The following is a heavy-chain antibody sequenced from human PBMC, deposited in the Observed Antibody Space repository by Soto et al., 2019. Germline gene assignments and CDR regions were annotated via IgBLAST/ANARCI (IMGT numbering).Heavy chain of an antibody. V-gene: IGHV3-48*02. J-gene: IGHJ3*02. D-gene: IGHD2-21*02. CDR2: ISGSSGTI. CDR1: GFTFSSYS. Sequence: EVQLVESGGGFVQPGGSLRLSCAASGFTFSSYSMNWVRQAPGKGLEWVSYISGSSGTIYYADSVKGRFTISRDNAKNSLYLQMNSLRDEDTAVYYCARDMVHIVEVTARIDALDIWGQGTMVTVSA. CDR3: ARDMVHIVEVTARIDALDI.